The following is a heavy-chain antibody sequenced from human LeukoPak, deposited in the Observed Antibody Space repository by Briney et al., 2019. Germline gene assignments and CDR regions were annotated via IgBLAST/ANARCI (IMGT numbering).Heavy chain of an antibody. J-gene: IGHJ4*02. Sequence: GGSLRLSCAASGFTFRNYGMKWVRQAPGKGLEWVAVIWYDGSNKYYADSVKGRFTISRDNSKNTLYPQMNSLRAEDTSVYYCATVRGGSGTYYNDYWGQGTLVTVSS. CDR2: IWYDGSNK. CDR1: GFTFRNYG. CDR3: ATVRGGSGTYYNDY. V-gene: IGHV3-33*01. D-gene: IGHD3-10*01.